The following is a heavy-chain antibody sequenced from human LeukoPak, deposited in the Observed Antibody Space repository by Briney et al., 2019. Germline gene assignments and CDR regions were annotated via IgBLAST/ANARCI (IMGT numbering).Heavy chain of an antibody. D-gene: IGHD4-17*01. V-gene: IGHV3-15*01. CDR3: TTDGLTTVTGGFDY. CDR2: IKSKTDGGAT. Sequence: GGSLRLSRAASGFTFSNAWMSWVRQAPGKGLEWVGRIKSKTDGGATDYAAPVKGRFTISRDDSKNTLYLQMNSLKTEDTAVYYCTTDGLTTVTGGFDYWGQETLVTVSS. J-gene: IGHJ4*02. CDR1: GFTFSNAW.